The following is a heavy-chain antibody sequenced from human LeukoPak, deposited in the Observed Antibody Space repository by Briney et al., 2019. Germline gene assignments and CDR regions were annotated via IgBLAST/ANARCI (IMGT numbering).Heavy chain of an antibody. D-gene: IGHD4-23*01. CDR1: GFTFSSYG. J-gene: IGHJ4*02. CDR2: IRYDGSNK. Sequence: GGSLRLSCAASGFTFSSYGMHWVRQAPGKGLEWVAFIRYDGSNKYYADSVKGRFTISRDNSKNTLYLQMNSLRAEDTAVYYCAKDMEATVGPFDYWGQGTLVTVSS. V-gene: IGHV3-30*02. CDR3: AKDMEATVGPFDY.